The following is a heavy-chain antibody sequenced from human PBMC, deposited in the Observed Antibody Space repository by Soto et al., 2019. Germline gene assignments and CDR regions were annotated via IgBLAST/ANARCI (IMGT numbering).Heavy chain of an antibody. J-gene: IGHJ6*03. CDR2: INHSGST. CDR1: GGSFSGYY. V-gene: IGHV4-34*01. D-gene: IGHD6-19*01. Sequence: SETLSLTCAVYGGSFSGYYWSWIRQPPGKGLEWIGEINHSGSTNYNPSLKSRVTISVDTSKNQFSLKLSSVTAADTAVYYCAGHAPSPPRGWYYYYYYMDVWGKGTTVTVSS. CDR3: AGHAPSPPRGWYYYYYYMDV.